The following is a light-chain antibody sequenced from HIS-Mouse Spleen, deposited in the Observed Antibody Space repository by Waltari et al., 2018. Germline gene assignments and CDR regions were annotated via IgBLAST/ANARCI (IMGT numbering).Light chain of an antibody. CDR2: EAS. J-gene: IGLJ2*01. CDR3: YSTDSSGNHRV. Sequence: SYELTQPPSVSVSPGQTARITCSGDALPKKYAYWYQQKSGQAPVLVIYEASKRPAGFPERLSGARSGKMATWTISGAQVEDEADYYCYSTDSSGNHRVFGGGTKLTVL. V-gene: IGLV3-10*01. CDR1: ALPKKY.